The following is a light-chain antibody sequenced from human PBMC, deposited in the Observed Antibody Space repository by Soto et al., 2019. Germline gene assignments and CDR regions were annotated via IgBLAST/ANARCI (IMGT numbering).Light chain of an antibody. CDR2: DVS. J-gene: IGLJ1*01. CDR3: SSFTSTSTNYV. CDR1: SSDIGVYNH. V-gene: IGLV2-14*01. Sequence: QSFLTHPASVSGSPGHSITISCTGTSSDIGVYNHVSWYQQHPGKAPKLMIYDVSNRPSGVSNRFSGSKSGNTASLTISGLQPEDEADYYCSSFTSTSTNYVFGTGTKVTVL.